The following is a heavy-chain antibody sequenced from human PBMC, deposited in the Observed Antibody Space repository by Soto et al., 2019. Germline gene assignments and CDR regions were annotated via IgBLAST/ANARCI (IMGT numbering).Heavy chain of an antibody. CDR1: GFTFSSYA. CDR2: ISGSGGST. J-gene: IGHJ4*02. D-gene: IGHD3-9*01. CDR3: AKDSPYFDWFRPVDY. V-gene: IGHV3-23*01. Sequence: GGSLRLSCAASGFTFSSYAMSWVRQAPGKGLEWVSAISGSGGSTYYADSVKGRFTISRDNSKNTLYLQMNSLRAEDTALYYCAKDSPYFDWFRPVDYWGQGTLVTVSS.